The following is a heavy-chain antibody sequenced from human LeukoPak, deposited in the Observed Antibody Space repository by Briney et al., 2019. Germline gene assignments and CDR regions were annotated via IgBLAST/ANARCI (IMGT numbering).Heavy chain of an antibody. CDR3: ARSPYTSGWYGVGY. V-gene: IGHV3-33*01. CDR2: IWYDGSNK. J-gene: IGHJ4*02. D-gene: IGHD6-19*01. CDR1: GFTFSSYG. Sequence: GRSLRLSCAASGFTFSSYGMHWVRQAPGKGLEWVAVIWYDGSNKYYADSVKGRFTISRDNSKNTLYLQMNSLRAEDTAVYYCARSPYTSGWYGVGYWGQGTLATVSS.